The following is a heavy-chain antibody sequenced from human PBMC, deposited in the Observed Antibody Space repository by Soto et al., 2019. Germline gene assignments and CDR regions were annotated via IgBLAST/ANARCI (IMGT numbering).Heavy chain of an antibody. D-gene: IGHD3-22*01. CDR3: ATAMIVVVDAFDI. J-gene: IGHJ3*02. CDR2: IIPILGIA. CDR1: GGTFSSYT. V-gene: IGHV1-69*02. Sequence: QVQLVQSGAEVKKPGSSVKVSCKASGGTFSSYTISWVRQAPGQGLEWMGRIIPILGIANYAQKLQGRVTITADKSTSTAYMELSSLRSEDTAVYYCATAMIVVVDAFDIWGQGTMVTVSS.